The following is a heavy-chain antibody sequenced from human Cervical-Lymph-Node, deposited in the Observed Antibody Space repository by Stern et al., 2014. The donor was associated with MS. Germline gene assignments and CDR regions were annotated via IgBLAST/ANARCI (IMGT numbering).Heavy chain of an antibody. Sequence: EVQLVESGAVVKKPGESLKISCKGSGYNFTTYWIAWVRQMPGRGLEWMGLIYPGDSQTRYTPSVQGHVTMSADTSISTAYLQWSSLKASDTAIYYCARPSNSGLFLHHWGQGTLVTVSS. CDR3: ARPSNSGLFLHH. D-gene: IGHD6-19*01. CDR2: IYPGDSQT. J-gene: IGHJ1*01. V-gene: IGHV5-51*01. CDR1: GYNFTTYW.